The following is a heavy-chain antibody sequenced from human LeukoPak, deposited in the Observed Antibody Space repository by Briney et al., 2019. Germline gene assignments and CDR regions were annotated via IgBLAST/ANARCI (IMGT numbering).Heavy chain of an antibody. CDR1: GGSFSGYY. V-gene: IGHV4-34*01. D-gene: IGHD3-22*01. CDR2: INHSGST. CDR3: ARATGYYYDSSGYYE. J-gene: IGHJ4*02. Sequence: SETLSLTCAVYGGSFSGYYWSWIRQPPGKWLEWIGEINHSGSTNYNPSLKSRVTISVDTSKNQFSLKLSSVTAADTAVYYCARATGYYYDSSGYYEWGQGTLVTVSS.